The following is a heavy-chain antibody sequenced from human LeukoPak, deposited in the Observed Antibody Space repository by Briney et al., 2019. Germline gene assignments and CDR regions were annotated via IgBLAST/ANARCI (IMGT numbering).Heavy chain of an antibody. CDR1: GGTFSSYA. D-gene: IGHD6-13*01. CDR3: ARGSSSWEVDFDY. V-gene: IGHV1-69*04. Sequence: GASVKVSCKASGGTFSSYAISWVRQAPGQGLEWMGRIIPILGIANYAQKFQGRVTITADKSTSTAYMELSSRRSEDTAVYYCARGSSSWEVDFDYWGQGTLVTVSS. CDR2: IIPILGIA. J-gene: IGHJ4*02.